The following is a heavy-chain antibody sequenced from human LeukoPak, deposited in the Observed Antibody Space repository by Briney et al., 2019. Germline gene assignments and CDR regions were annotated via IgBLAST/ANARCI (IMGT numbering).Heavy chain of an antibody. CDR1: GFTFDDYA. D-gene: IGHD1-26*01. V-gene: IGHV3-43D*03. CDR2: ISWDGGST. CDR3: AKDIGYSGGPPSSYFDY. Sequence: GGSLRLSCAASGFTFDDYAMHWVRQAPGKGLEWVSLISWDGGSTYYADSVKGRFTISRDNSKNSLYLQMNSLRPEDTALYYCAKDIGYSGGPPSSYFDYWGQGTLVTVSS. J-gene: IGHJ4*02.